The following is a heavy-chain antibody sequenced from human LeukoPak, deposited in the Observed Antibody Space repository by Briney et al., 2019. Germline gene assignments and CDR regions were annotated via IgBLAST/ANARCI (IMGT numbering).Heavy chain of an antibody. V-gene: IGHV4-34*01. CDR2: INHSGSSGIT. D-gene: IGHD7-27*01. J-gene: IGHJ4*02. Sequence: SETLSLTCAVYGGSFSGYYWSWIRQAPGKGLEWIGEINHSGSSGITNYNPSLKSRVTISVDTSRKQFFLKLSSVTVADTAVYYCARGRSNRDSWGQGTLVTVSS. CDR1: GGSFSGYY. CDR3: ARGRSNRDS.